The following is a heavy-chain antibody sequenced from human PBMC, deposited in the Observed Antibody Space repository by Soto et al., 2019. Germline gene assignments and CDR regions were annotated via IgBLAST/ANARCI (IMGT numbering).Heavy chain of an antibody. CDR2: IIPIFGTA. Sequence: GASVKVYCKASGGTFSSNAISWVRQAPGQGLEWMGGIIPIFGTANYAQKFQGRVTITADESTSTAYMELSSLRSEDTAAYYCAREVVRGEIDYWGQGTLVTVSS. D-gene: IGHD3-10*01. CDR1: GGTFSSNA. CDR3: AREVVRGEIDY. J-gene: IGHJ4*02. V-gene: IGHV1-69*13.